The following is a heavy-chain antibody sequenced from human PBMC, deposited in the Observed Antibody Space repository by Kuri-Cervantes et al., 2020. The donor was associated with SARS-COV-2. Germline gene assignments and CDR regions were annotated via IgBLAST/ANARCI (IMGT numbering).Heavy chain of an antibody. CDR1: GGTFSSYH. CDR3: ARVPNTSDGSGSYYNVGWYFDL. V-gene: IGHV1-69*06. Sequence: SVKVSCKASGGTFSSYHITWVRQVPGQGLEWMGEIIPKFGTANYAQTFQGRVTITADRSMTTAYMELSSLRSEDTAVYYCARVPNTSDGSGSYYNVGWYFDLWGRGTLVTVSS. CDR2: IIPKFGTA. J-gene: IGHJ2*01. D-gene: IGHD3-10*01.